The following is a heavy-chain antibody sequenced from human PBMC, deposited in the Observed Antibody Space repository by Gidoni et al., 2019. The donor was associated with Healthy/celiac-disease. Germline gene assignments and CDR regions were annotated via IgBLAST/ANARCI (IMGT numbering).Heavy chain of an antibody. CDR2: ISSSSSYI. V-gene: IGHV3-21*01. CDR1: GFTFSSYS. D-gene: IGHD3-9*01. J-gene: IGHJ6*03. Sequence: EVQLVESVGGLVKPGGSLRLSCAASGFTFSSYSMNWVRQAPGKGLEWVSSISSSSSYIYYADSVKGRFTISRDNAKNSLYLQMNSLRAEDTAVYYCASWHGNYDILYYYYYMDVWGKGTTVTVSS. CDR3: ASWHGNYDILYYYYYMDV.